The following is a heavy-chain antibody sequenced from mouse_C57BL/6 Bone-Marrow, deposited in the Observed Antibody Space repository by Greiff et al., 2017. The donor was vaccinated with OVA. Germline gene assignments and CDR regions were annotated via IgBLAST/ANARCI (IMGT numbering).Heavy chain of an antibody. CDR1: GYTFTSYW. J-gene: IGHJ3*01. CDR2: IDPSDSYT. CDR3: AGGLSWFAY. V-gene: IGHV1-59*01. Sequence: VQLQQPGAELVRPGTSVKLSCKASGYTFTSYWMHWVKQRPGQGLEWIGVIDPSDSYTNYNQKFKGKATLTVDTSSSTAYMQLSSLTSEDSAVYYRAGGLSWFAYWGQGTPVTVSA.